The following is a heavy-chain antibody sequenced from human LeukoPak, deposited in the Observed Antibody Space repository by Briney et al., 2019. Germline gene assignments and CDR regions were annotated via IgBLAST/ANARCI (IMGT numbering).Heavy chain of an antibody. D-gene: IGHD1-26*01. CDR1: GFTFDDYA. Sequence: GGSLRLSCAASGFTFDDYAMHWVRQAPGKGLEWVSGIIWYSDSIGYADSVKGRFTISRDNAKNSLYLQMNSPRAEDTALYYWAKDISVGATPYYFDYWGQGTLVTVSS. CDR2: IIWYSDSI. J-gene: IGHJ4*02. V-gene: IGHV3-9*01. CDR3: AKDISVGATPYYFDY.